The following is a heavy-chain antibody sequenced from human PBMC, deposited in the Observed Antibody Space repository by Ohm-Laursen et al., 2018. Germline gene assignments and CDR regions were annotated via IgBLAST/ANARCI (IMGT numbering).Heavy chain of an antibody. CDR2: MNPKSGDT. J-gene: IGHJ3*02. V-gene: IGHV1-8*01. CDR3: ARGRLSGTRRALDI. Sequence: ASVKVSCKPSGYTFINYDIHWVRQASGQGLEWMGWMNPKSGDTGYAHKFQGRVTMARNASISTANMEMSSLRSEDTAVYYCARGRLSGTRRALDIWGQGTMVTVSS. D-gene: IGHD1-7*01. CDR1: GYTFINYD.